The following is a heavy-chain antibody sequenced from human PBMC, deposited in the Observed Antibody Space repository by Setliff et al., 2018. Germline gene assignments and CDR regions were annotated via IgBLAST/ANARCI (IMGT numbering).Heavy chain of an antibody. CDR3: AKDPNGDFVGAFDS. CDR1: GFSFSDYA. CDR2: GSTGKT. J-gene: IGHJ5*01. Sequence: GGSLRLSCAASGFSFSDYAMSWVRQAPRKGLEWVSGGSTGKTDYADSVRGRFTISRDNSKNTIYLQMNSLRAEDTAKYYCAKDPNGDFVGAFDSWGRGTLVTVSS. V-gene: IGHV3-23*01. D-gene: IGHD2-21*02.